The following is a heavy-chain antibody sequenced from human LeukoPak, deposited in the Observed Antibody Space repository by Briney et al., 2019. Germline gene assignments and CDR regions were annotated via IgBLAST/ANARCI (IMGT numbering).Heavy chain of an antibody. CDR2: MNPNSGNT. D-gene: IGHD3-9*01. V-gene: IGHV1-8*01. J-gene: IGHJ5*02. CDR3: ARGLDYDILTGSPFDP. Sequence: GASVKVSCKASGYTFTSYDINWVRQATGQGLEWMGWMNPNSGNTGYAQKFQGRVTMTRNTSISTAYMELSSLRSEDTAVYYCARGLDYDILTGSPFDPWGQGTLVTVSS. CDR1: GYTFTSYD.